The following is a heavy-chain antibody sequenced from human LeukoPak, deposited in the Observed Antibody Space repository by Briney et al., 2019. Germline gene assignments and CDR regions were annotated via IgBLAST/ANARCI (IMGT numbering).Heavy chain of an antibody. D-gene: IGHD3-3*01. V-gene: IGHV4-38-2*02. J-gene: IGHJ5*02. CDR3: AGGGNCDFWSGPRDFDP. CDR2: IYHSGST. Sequence: SETLSLTCTVSGYSISSGYYWGWIRQPPGKGLEWIGSIYHSGSTYYNPSLKSRVTISVDTSKNQFSLKLSSLTAADTAVYYCAGGGNCDFWSGPRDFDPWGQGTLVTVSS. CDR1: GYSISSGYY.